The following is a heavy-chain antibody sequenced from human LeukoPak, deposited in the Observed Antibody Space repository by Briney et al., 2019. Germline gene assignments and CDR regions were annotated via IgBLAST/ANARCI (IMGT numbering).Heavy chain of an antibody. CDR2: IYNSGST. V-gene: IGHV4-4*07. CDR3: ARGQYQLLLGVGY. CDR1: GGSISSYY. J-gene: IGHJ4*02. D-gene: IGHD2-2*01. Sequence: SETLSLTCSVSGGSISSYYWSWIRQPAGKGLEWIGRIYNSGSTTYNPSLKSRVTMSVDTSKNQFSLKLSSVTAADTAVYYCARGQYQLLLGVGYWGQGTLVTVSS.